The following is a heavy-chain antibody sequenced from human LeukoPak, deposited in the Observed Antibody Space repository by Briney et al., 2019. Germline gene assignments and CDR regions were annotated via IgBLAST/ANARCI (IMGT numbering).Heavy chain of an antibody. Sequence: GGSLRLSCAAAGFSFSKYWMHWVRQTPGEGLVWVARIKEDGTYTSYADSVKGRFTISRDNARNTVFLQMNSLRAEDTAVYYCARDFDMGITPGDDFDFWGQGTLVTVSS. CDR3: ARDFDMGITPGDDFDF. CDR2: IKEDGTYT. CDR1: GFSFSKYW. D-gene: IGHD3-9*01. J-gene: IGHJ4*02. V-gene: IGHV3-74*01.